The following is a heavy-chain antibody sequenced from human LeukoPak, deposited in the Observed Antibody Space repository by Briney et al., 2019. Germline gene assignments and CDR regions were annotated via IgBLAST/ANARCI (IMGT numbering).Heavy chain of an antibody. CDR1: GFTFDDYA. V-gene: IGHV3-9*01. J-gene: IGHJ4*02. D-gene: IGHD1-26*01. Sequence: GRSLRLSCAASGFTFDDYAMHWVRQAPGKGLEWVSGISWNSGSIGYADSVKGRFTISRDNAKNSLYLQMNGLRAEDTALYYCAKAAPGTRWELPDYFDYWGQGTLVTVSS. CDR2: ISWNSGSI. CDR3: AKAAPGTRWELPDYFDY.